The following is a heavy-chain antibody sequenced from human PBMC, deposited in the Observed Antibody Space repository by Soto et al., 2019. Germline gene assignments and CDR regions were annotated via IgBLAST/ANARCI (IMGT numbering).Heavy chain of an antibody. CDR2: IWYDGSDK. CDR3: ARGLDTAMVRLRYYGMDV. Sequence: GGSLRLSCAASGFTFSSYGMHWVRQAPGKGLEWVAVIWYDGSDKYYADSVKGRFTISRDNSKNTLYLQMNSLRAEDTAVYYCARGLDTAMVRLRYYGMDVWGQGTTVTVSS. J-gene: IGHJ6*02. V-gene: IGHV3-33*01. CDR1: GFTFSSYG. D-gene: IGHD5-18*01.